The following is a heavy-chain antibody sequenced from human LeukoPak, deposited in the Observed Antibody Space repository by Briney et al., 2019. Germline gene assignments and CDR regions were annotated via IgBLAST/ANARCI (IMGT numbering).Heavy chain of an antibody. D-gene: IGHD6-19*01. Sequence: GASVKVSCKASGYRFTTDMYTIHWLRQAPGHRLEWMGRINAGNGNTKYSQKFQGRVTITGDTSARTVYMEVSSLVSEDTAVYYCARDSDSSGWSWVYWGQGTLVTVSS. CDR3: ARDSDSSGWSWVY. V-gene: IGHV1-3*01. CDR1: GYRFTTDMYT. CDR2: INAGNGNT. J-gene: IGHJ4*02.